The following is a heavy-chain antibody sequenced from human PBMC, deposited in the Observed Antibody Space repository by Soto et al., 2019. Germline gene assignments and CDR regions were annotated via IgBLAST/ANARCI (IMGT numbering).Heavy chain of an antibody. CDR1: GFTFSSYA. D-gene: IGHD4-17*01. CDR2: ISGYGGST. CDR3: ARLTVTTSDDAFDI. J-gene: IGHJ3*02. V-gene: IGHV3-23*01. Sequence: EVQLLESGGGLVQPGGSLRLSCAVSGFTFSSYAMSWVRQAPGKGLEWVSVISGYGGSTYYADFVKGRFTFSRDNSKNTLYLQMNSLRAEDTAVYYCARLTVTTSDDAFDIWGQGTLVTVSS.